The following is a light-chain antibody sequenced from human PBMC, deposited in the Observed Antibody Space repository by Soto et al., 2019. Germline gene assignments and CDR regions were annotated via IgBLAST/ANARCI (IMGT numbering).Light chain of an antibody. CDR1: QSISSL. Sequence: DIQMSQSPSTLSASVGDRVTITCRASQSISSLLAWYQRKPGRAPTLLIYKASTLESGVPSRFSGSGSGTEFSLTISNLQPDDSATYYCQQYNSYPLTFGQGTRLE. V-gene: IGKV1-5*03. CDR2: KAS. CDR3: QQYNSYPLT. J-gene: IGKJ5*01.